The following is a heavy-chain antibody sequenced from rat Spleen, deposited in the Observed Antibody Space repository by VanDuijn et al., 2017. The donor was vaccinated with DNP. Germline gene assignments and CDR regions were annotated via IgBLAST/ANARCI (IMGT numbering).Heavy chain of an antibody. CDR1: GFTFSSFP. V-gene: IGHV5-46*01. CDR3: ARSRLPGYYTFAC. CDR2: FSTIGDDT. J-gene: IGHJ3*01. Sequence: EVQLVESGGGLVQPGRSLKLSCAASGFTFSSFPMAWVRQAPTKGLEWVATFSTIGDDTFYRDSVKGRFTISRDNAKSTLYLQVDSLRSEDTATYYCARSRLPGYYTFACWGQGTLVTVSS. D-gene: IGHD1-4*01.